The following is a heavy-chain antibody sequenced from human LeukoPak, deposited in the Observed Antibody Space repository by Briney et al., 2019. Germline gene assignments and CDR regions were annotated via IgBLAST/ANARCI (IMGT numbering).Heavy chain of an antibody. CDR2: IIPIFGTA. Sequence: SVKVSCKVSGYTLTELSMHWVRQAPGQGLEWMGGIIPIFGTANYAQKFQGRVTITADESTSTAYMELSSLRSEDTAVYYCARDRHCTNGVCSTPFDYWGQGTLVTVSS. CDR1: GYTLTELS. V-gene: IGHV1-69*13. D-gene: IGHD2-8*01. J-gene: IGHJ4*02. CDR3: ARDRHCTNGVCSTPFDY.